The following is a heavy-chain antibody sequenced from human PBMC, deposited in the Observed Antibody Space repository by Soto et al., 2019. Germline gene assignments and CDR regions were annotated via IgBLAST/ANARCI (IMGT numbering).Heavy chain of an antibody. CDR2: FDPEDGER. J-gene: IGHJ4*02. CDR1: GYTLTELS. CDR3: ATMILAAAGSLYFDY. V-gene: IGHV1-24*01. Sequence: GASVKVSCKVSGYTLTELSMHWVRQAPGKGLEWMGGFDPEDGERIYAQKFQGRVTMTEDTSTDTAYMELSSLRSEDTAVYYCATMILAAAGSLYFDYWGQGTLVTVSS. D-gene: IGHD6-13*01.